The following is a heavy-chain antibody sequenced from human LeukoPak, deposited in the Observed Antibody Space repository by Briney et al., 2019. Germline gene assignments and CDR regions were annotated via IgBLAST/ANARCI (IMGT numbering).Heavy chain of an antibody. Sequence: PGGSLRLSCAASGFSFSTHWMSWVRQAPGKGLEWVSAISGSGGSTYYADSVKGRFTISRDNSKNTLYLQMNSLRAEDTAVYYCAKGQVGLLSGMDVWGQGTTVTVSS. CDR1: GFSFSTHW. V-gene: IGHV3-23*01. D-gene: IGHD3-22*01. CDR2: ISGSGGST. CDR3: AKGQVGLLSGMDV. J-gene: IGHJ6*02.